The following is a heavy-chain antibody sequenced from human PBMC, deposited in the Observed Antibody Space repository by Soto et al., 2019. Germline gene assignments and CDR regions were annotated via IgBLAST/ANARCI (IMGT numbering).Heavy chain of an antibody. CDR1: GFTFSSYE. CDR3: ARDVWEGDFWSGFTPRYYYYGMDV. Sequence: PGGSLRLSCAASGFTFSSYEMNWVRQAPGKGLEWVSSISSSSSYIYYADSVKGRFTISRDNAKNSLYLQMNSLRAEDTAVYYCARDVWEGDFWSGFTPRYYYYGMDVWGQGTTVTVSS. J-gene: IGHJ6*02. D-gene: IGHD3-3*01. V-gene: IGHV3-21*01. CDR2: ISSSSSYI.